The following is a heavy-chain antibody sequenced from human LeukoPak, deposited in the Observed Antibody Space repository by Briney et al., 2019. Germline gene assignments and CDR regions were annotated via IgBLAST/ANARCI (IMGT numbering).Heavy chain of an antibody. V-gene: IGHV3-11*01. Sequence: GGSLRLSCAASGFTFSDYYMSWIRQAPGKGLEWVSYISRGGNTIYYADSLQGRFTISRDNAKNSLYLQMNSLRADDTAVYYCARDETLDYYMDVWDKGTTVIVSS. CDR1: GFTFSDYY. J-gene: IGHJ6*03. CDR3: ARDETLDYYMDV. CDR2: ISRGGNTI.